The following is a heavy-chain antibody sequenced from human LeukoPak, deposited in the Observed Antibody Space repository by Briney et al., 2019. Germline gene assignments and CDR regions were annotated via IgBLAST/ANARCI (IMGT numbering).Heavy chain of an antibody. V-gene: IGHV4-34*01. Sequence: PSETLSLTRAVYGGSFSGYYWSWIRQPPGKGLEWIGEINHSGSTNYNPSLKSRVTISVDTSKNQFSLKLSSVTAADTAVYYCARRKRVTTTFDYWGQGTLVTVSS. J-gene: IGHJ4*02. CDR2: INHSGST. CDR3: ARRKRVTTTFDY. CDR1: GGSFSGYY. D-gene: IGHD4-17*01.